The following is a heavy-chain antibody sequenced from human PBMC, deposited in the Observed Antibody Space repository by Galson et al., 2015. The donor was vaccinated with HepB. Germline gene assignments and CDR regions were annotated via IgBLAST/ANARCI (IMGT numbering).Heavy chain of an antibody. V-gene: IGHV3-30*18. CDR1: GFTFSSYG. Sequence: SLRLSCAASGFTFSSYGMHWVRQAPGKGLEWVAVISYDGSNKYYADSVKGRFTISRDNSKNTLYLQMNSLRAEDTAVYYCAKESRLKTYGYSSSWLDYYYGMDVWGQGTTVTVSS. CDR2: ISYDGSNK. CDR3: AKESRLKTYGYSSSWLDYYYGMDV. J-gene: IGHJ6*02. D-gene: IGHD6-13*01.